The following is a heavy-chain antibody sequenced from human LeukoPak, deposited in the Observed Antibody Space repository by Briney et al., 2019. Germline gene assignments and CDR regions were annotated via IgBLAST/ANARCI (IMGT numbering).Heavy chain of an antibody. CDR1: GGSFSGYY. CDR2: INHSGST. D-gene: IGHD3-22*01. Sequence: SETLSFTCAVYGGSFSGYYWSWIRQPPGKGLEWIGEINHSGSTNYNPSLKSRVTISVDTSKNQFSLKLSSVTAADTAVYYCARGGGSSGYYTDYWGQGTLVTVSS. V-gene: IGHV4-34*01. J-gene: IGHJ4*02. CDR3: ARGGGSSGYYTDY.